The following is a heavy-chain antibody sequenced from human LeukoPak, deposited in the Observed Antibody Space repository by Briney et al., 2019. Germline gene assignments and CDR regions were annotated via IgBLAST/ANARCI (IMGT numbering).Heavy chain of an antibody. J-gene: IGHJ4*02. CDR2: LYDSGST. Sequence: SETLSLTCTVSGASISNLYLSWIRQPAGKGLEWIGRLYDSGSTNYNPSLKSRVTMSVDTSTNQFFLKMTSVTAADTGVYSCARGGWNKFDYWGQGTLVTVSS. CDR3: ARGGWNKFDY. D-gene: IGHD3-22*01. CDR1: GASISNLY. V-gene: IGHV4-4*07.